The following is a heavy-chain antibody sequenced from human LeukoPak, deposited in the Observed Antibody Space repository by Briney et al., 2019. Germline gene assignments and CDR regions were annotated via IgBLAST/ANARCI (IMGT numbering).Heavy chain of an antibody. CDR2: ISGSSSPI. CDR3: AREPAAAGKNWFDP. J-gene: IGHJ5*02. V-gene: IGHV3-48*04. Sequence: GRSLRLSCAASGFTFSGYSMNWVRQAPGKGLEWVSYISGSSSPIFYADSVKGRFTISRDNAKNSLYLQMNSLRAEDTAMYYCAREPAAAGKNWFDPWGQGTLVTVSS. CDR1: GFTFSGYS. D-gene: IGHD6-25*01.